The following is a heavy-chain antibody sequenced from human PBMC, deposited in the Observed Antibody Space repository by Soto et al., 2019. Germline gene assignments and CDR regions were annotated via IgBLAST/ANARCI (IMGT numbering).Heavy chain of an antibody. CDR1: GGSISRNNW. D-gene: IGHD6-19*01. CDR2: IYHTGST. Sequence: SETLSLTCAGSGGSISRNNWWSWVRQPPGKGLEWIGEIYHTGSTNYNPSLKSRVTISVDKSKNQFSLKLSSVTAADTAVYYCARGVSVAGTWWFDPWGQGTLVTGS. V-gene: IGHV4-4*02. CDR3: ARGVSVAGTWWFDP. J-gene: IGHJ5*02.